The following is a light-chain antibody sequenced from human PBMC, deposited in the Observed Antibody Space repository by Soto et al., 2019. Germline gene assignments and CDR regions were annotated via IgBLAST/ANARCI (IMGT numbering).Light chain of an antibody. J-gene: IGKJ1*01. CDR2: DAS. CDR1: QSGSNN. V-gene: IGKV3-15*01. Sequence: ILMTQSPATLSVSPGERATLSCRASQSGSNNLAWYQQKPGQAPRLLTYDASTRAPGIPARFSGSGSGTEFTLTIGGLQSEDFAVYYCQQYNNWPPWTFGQGTKVEIK. CDR3: QQYNNWPPWT.